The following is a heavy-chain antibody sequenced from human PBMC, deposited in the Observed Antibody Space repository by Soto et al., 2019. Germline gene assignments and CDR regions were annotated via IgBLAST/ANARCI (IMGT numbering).Heavy chain of an antibody. D-gene: IGHD2-8*02. CDR2: IKSKIDGGTT. V-gene: IGHV3-15*01. CDR1: GFTFSNAW. Sequence: EVQLVESGGGLVKPGGSLRLSCTASGFTFSNAWMNWVRQAPGKGLEWVGRIKSKIDGGTTDHAAPVKGRFTLSRDDSKNTLYLQMNSLKIEDTAVYYCTTSLHSHESTGPWFDDWGQGTQVTVSS. J-gene: IGHJ4*02. CDR3: TTSLHSHESTGPWFDD.